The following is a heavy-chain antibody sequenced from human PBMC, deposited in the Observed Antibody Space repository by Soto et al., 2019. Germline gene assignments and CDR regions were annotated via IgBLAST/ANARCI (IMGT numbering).Heavy chain of an antibody. CDR3: ATMKGGYQSYYYGMDV. D-gene: IGHD3-16*02. CDR2: IIPIFGTA. V-gene: IGHV1-69*12. Sequence: QVQLVQSGAEVKKPGSSVKVSCKASGGTFTSYAISWVRQAPGQGLEWVGGIIPIFGTADYAQKFQGRVTITADESTSTAYMELSSLRSEDTAVYYCATMKGGYQSYYYGMDVCGQGTTVTVSS. J-gene: IGHJ6*02. CDR1: GGTFTSYA.